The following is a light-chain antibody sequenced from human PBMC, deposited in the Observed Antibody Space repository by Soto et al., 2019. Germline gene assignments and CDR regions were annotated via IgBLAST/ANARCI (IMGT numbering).Light chain of an antibody. V-gene: IGLV2-14*03. CDR3: TSFTSSSTWV. J-gene: IGLJ3*02. CDR2: EVS. Sequence: QSALTQPASVSGSPGQSITISCTGTSSDVGGYNYVSWFQQHPGKAPKLKIYEVSNRPSGVSNRFSGSKSGYTASLTISELQADDEADYYGTSFTSSSTWVFGGGTKLTVL. CDR1: SSDVGGYNY.